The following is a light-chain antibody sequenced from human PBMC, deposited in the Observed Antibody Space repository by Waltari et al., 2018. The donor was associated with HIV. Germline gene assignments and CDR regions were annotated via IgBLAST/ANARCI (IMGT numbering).Light chain of an antibody. Sequence: SVLTQPPPVSGAPGPRVTISCPGSGATLRAGYAVPWYQQLPRTAPKLLMYGNNNRASGVPDRFSGSKFGPSASLAITGLQAEDEAYYYCQSYDSGSSGSVFGGGTKLTVL. CDR1: GATLRAGYA. V-gene: IGLV1-40*01. CDR3: QSYDSGSSGSV. CDR2: GNN. J-gene: IGLJ2*01.